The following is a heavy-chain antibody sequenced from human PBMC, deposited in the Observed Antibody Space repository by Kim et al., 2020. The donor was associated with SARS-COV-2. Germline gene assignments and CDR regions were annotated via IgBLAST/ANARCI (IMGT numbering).Heavy chain of an antibody. CDR3: AKGDYGGNFDYYYYGMDV. CDR2: ISYDGSNK. CDR1: GFTFSSYG. J-gene: IGHJ6*02. Sequence: GGSLRLSCAASGFTFSSYGMHWVRQAPGKGLEWVAVISYDGSNKYYADSVKGRFTISRDNSKNTLYLQMNSLRAEDTAVYYCAKGDYGGNFDYYYYGMDVWGQGTTVTVSS. V-gene: IGHV3-30*18. D-gene: IGHD4-17*01.